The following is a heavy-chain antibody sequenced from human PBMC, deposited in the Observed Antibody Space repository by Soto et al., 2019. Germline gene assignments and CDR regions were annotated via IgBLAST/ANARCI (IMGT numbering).Heavy chain of an antibody. V-gene: IGHV1-2*04. J-gene: IGHJ6*03. CDR3: ARGNVLLWFGAQIGNYYMDV. CDR1: GYTFTGYY. CDR2: INPNSGGT. D-gene: IGHD3-10*01. Sequence: QVQLVQSGAEVKKPGASVKVSCKASGYTFTGYYMHWVRQAPGQGLEWMGWINPNSGGTNYAQKFQGWVTMTRDTSISAAYMDLSRLRSDDTAVYYCARGNVLLWFGAQIGNYYMDVWGKGTTVTVSS.